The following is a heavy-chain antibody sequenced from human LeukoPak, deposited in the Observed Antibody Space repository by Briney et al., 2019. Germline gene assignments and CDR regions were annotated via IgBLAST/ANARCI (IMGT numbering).Heavy chain of an antibody. CDR2: FHNSRTT. V-gene: IGHV4-59*01. J-gene: IGHJ5*02. Sequence: SETLSLTCTVSGGSISGYSWTWIRQPPGQGLEWIRYFHNSRTTSYNSSLTGRVTISVDTAMDQISLKLNSVTAADTAVYYCARGHLGLSPWGQGTLVTVSS. CDR3: ARGHLGLSP. D-gene: IGHD3-10*01. CDR1: GGSISGYS.